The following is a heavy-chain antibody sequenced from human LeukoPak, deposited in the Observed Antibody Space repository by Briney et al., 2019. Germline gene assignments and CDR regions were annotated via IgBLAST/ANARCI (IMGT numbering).Heavy chain of an antibody. V-gene: IGHV1-69*06. D-gene: IGHD3-10*01. CDR3: ASLRVTMVRGLLPGYFDL. J-gene: IGHJ2*01. Sequence: EASVKVSCKASGGTSSSYANSWVRQAPGQGLEWMGGIIPIFGTASYAQKFQGRVTITADKSTSTAYMELSSLRSEDTAVYYCASLRVTMVRGLLPGYFDLWGRGTLVTVSS. CDR2: IIPIFGTA. CDR1: GGTSSSYA.